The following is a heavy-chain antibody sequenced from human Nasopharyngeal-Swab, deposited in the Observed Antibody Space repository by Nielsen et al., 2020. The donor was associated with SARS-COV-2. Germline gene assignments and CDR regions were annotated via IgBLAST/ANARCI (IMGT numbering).Heavy chain of an antibody. J-gene: IGHJ4*02. CDR3: TTAGSEHYYDSRALGY. V-gene: IGHV3-21*01. CDR2: ISSSSSYI. Sequence: VRQAPGKGLEWVSSISSSSSYIYYADSVKGRFTISRDNAKNSLYLQMNSLRAEDTAVYYCTTAGSEHYYDSRALGYWGQGTLVTVSS. D-gene: IGHD3-22*01.